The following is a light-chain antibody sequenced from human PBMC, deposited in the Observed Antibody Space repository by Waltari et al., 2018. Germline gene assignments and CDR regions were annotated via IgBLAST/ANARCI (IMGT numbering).Light chain of an antibody. Sequence: QSALTQPRSVSGSPGQSVTISCTGTSSDVGGYKYVSWHQQHPGKPPKLIIFDVSERHSGVPVRFSGSKSGNTVSLTISGRQAEDEADYYCCSYAGEYTMAVGGGTKLTVL. CDR2: DVS. V-gene: IGLV2-11*01. CDR3: CSYAGEYTMA. CDR1: SSDVGGYKY. J-gene: IGLJ2*01.